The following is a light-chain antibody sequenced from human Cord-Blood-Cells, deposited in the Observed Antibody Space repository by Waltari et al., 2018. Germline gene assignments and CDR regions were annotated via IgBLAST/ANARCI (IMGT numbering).Light chain of an antibody. J-gene: IGLJ1*01. CDR1: SSDVGGYNY. CDR2: DVS. V-gene: IGLV2-14*01. Sequence: QSALTQPASESGSPGQSLTISCTGTSSDVGGYNYVSWYQQRPGKAPKLMIYDVSNRPSGVSNRFSGSKSGNTASLTISGLQAEDEADYYCSSYTSSSTLYVFGTGTKVTVL. CDR3: SSYTSSSTLYV.